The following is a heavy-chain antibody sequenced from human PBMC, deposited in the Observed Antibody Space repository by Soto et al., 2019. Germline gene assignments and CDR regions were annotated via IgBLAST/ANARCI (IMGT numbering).Heavy chain of an antibody. D-gene: IGHD6-19*01. V-gene: IGHV3-30*03. CDR1: GFNFGVFG. Sequence: GGSLRLSCAASGFNFGVFGMHWVRQAPGKGLEWLSVLSYEGSEEYYADSVRGRFTISRDNSKNTLFLQMDSLRVDDTGVYYCALTRRSSLLEVAGPGFECWGQGTLVTVSS. CDR3: ALTRRSSLLEVAGPGFEC. J-gene: IGHJ4*02. CDR2: LSYEGSEE.